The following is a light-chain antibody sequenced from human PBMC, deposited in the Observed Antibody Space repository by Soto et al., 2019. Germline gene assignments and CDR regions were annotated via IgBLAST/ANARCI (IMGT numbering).Light chain of an antibody. CDR3: QQLFDSPIT. Sequence: DIQLTQSPSFLSASVGDRVTITCRASQGISSYLAWYQKKPGKAPKLLMYAASTLQSGVPSRFSGSGSGTEFTLTISSLQPEDFATYYCQQLFDSPITFGQGTKVDIK. V-gene: IGKV1-9*01. CDR2: AAS. J-gene: IGKJ1*01. CDR1: QGISSY.